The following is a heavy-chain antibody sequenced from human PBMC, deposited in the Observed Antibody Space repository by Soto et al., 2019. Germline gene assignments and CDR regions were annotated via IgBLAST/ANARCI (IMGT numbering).Heavy chain of an antibody. CDR1: GYTFTGYY. Sequence: GASVKVSCKASGYTFTGYYMHWVRQAPGQGLEWMGWINPNSGGTNYAQKFQGWVTMTRDTSISTAYMELSRLRSDDTAVYYCARDQARTLQAGYYYYYMDVWGKGTTVTVSS. J-gene: IGHJ6*03. CDR2: INPNSGGT. CDR3: ARDQARTLQAGYYYYYMDV. V-gene: IGHV1-2*04. D-gene: IGHD3-10*01.